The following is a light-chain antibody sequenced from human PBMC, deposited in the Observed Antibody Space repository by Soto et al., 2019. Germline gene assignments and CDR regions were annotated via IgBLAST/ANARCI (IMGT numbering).Light chain of an antibody. Sequence: EIVLTQSPGTLSLSQGERATLSCRASQSVSSSDLAWYQQKPGQAPRLLIYGASSRATGIPDRFSGSGSGTDFTLTISRLEPEDFAVYYCQQYGSSPPYTFGQGTKLEIK. J-gene: IGKJ2*01. CDR1: QSVSSSD. V-gene: IGKV3-20*01. CDR2: GAS. CDR3: QQYGSSPPYT.